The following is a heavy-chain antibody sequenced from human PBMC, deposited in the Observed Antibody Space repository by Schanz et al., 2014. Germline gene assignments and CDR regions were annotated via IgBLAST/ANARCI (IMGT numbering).Heavy chain of an antibody. CDR1: GFTFSAYY. Sequence: EVQLVESGGGLVQPGGSLRLSCAASGFTFSAYYMDWVRQAPGKGLEWVGRTRNRANNYFTEYAASVKGRFTISRDDSKNSLELRMSRPKDEAAALYACTKVYKTPGCHGLDVWGQGTTVTVSS. CDR3: TKVYKTPGCHGLDV. D-gene: IGHD1-1*01. J-gene: IGHJ6*02. V-gene: IGHV3-72*01. CDR2: TRNRANNYFT.